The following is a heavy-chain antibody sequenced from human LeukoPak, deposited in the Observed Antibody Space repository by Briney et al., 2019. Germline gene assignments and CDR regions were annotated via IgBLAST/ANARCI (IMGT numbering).Heavy chain of an antibody. CDR2: INPNSGGT. CDR3: ARAPNRGNGMDV. D-gene: IGHD1-26*01. CDR1: GYTFTGYY. J-gene: IGHJ6*02. Sequence: ASVKVSCKASGYTFTGYYMHWVRQAPGQGLEWMGWINPNSGGTNYAQKFQGRVTMTRDTSISTAYMELSRLRSDDTAVYYCARAPNRGNGMDVWGQGTTVTVSS. V-gene: IGHV1-2*02.